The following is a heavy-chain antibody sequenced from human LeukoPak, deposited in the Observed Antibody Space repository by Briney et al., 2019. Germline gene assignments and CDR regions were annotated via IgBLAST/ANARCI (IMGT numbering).Heavy chain of an antibody. J-gene: IGHJ6*02. CDR3: ARALGGSSGGYYGMDV. D-gene: IGHD3-16*01. V-gene: IGHV1-8*01. Sequence: ASVKVSCKASGYTFPSYDINWVRQATGQGLEWMGWMSPNSGNTGYAQQFQGRVTMTRNTSINTAYMERSSLRSEDTAVYYCARALGGSSGGYYGMDVWGQGTTVTVSS. CDR2: MSPNSGNT. CDR1: GYTFPSYD.